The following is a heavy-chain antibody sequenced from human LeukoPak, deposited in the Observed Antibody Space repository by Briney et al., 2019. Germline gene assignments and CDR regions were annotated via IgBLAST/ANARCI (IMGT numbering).Heavy chain of an antibody. Sequence: SETLSLTCAVSGYSVSSGYYWGWIRQPPGKGLEWIGSIYHSGSTYYNPSLKSRVTISVDTSKNQFSLKLSSVTAADTAVYYCATLMATIDYWGQGTLVTVSP. CDR3: ATLMATIDY. D-gene: IGHD5-24*01. CDR1: GYSVSSGYY. J-gene: IGHJ4*02. V-gene: IGHV4-38-2*01. CDR2: IYHSGST.